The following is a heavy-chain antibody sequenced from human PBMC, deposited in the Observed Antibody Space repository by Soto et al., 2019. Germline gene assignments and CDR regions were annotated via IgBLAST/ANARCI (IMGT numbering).Heavy chain of an antibody. CDR3: AKVRLRYFDWLYCDY. J-gene: IGHJ4*02. CDR2: ISYDGSNK. D-gene: IGHD3-9*01. CDR1: VFTFSSYG. V-gene: IGHV3-30*18. Sequence: PGGSLRLSCAASVFTFSSYGMHLVSQAPGKGLEWVAVISYDGSNKYYADSVKGRFTISRENSKNTLYLQTDSLRAEDTAVYYCAKVRLRYFDWLYCDYWGQGT.